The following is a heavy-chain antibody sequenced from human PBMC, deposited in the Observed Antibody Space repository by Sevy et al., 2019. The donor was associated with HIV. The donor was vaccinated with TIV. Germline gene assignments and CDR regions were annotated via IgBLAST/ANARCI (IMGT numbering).Heavy chain of an antibody. J-gene: IGHJ4*02. V-gene: IGHV3-7*01. CDR2: INQNGSVK. D-gene: IGHD6-13*01. CDR3: VRAIASDGSF. Sequence: GGSLRLSCAASGFSLNNYLMNWVRQAPGKGLEWVANINQNGSVKYYVDSVRGRFTISRDNARNLVSLQMNNLRAEDTALYYCVRAIASDGSFWGQGTLVTVSS. CDR1: GFSLNNYL.